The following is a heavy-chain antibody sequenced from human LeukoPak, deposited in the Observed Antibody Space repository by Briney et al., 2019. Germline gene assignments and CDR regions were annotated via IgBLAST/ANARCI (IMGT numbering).Heavy chain of an antibody. Sequence: PGASVKVSCKASGYTFTSYGISWVRQAPGQGLEWMGWISAYNGNTNYAQKLQGRVTMTTDTSTSTAYMELRSLRSDDTAVYYCARDRGSGSYEDAFDIWGQGTMVTVSS. D-gene: IGHD1-26*01. J-gene: IGHJ3*02. CDR1: GYTFTSYG. CDR2: ISAYNGNT. V-gene: IGHV1-18*01. CDR3: ARDRGSGSYEDAFDI.